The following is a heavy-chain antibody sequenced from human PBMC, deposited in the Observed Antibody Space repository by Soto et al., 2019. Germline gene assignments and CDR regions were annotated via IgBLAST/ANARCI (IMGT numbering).Heavy chain of an antibody. Sequence: SPSLTCTVSGGSISSGGYYWSWIRQHPGKGLEWIGYIYYSGSTYYNPSLKSRVTISVDTSKNQFSLKLSSVTAADTAVYYCAITYYYGSGTLDYWGQGTLVTVYS. CDR1: GGSISSGGYY. CDR2: IYYSGST. CDR3: AITYYYGSGTLDY. J-gene: IGHJ4*02. D-gene: IGHD3-10*01. V-gene: IGHV4-31*03.